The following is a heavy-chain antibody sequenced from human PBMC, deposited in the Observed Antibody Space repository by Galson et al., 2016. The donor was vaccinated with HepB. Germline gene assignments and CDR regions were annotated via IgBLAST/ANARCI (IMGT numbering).Heavy chain of an antibody. CDR2: IYHNGDI. Sequence: SETLSLTCTVSGGSTNSYYWSWIRQPPGKGLEWIGYIYHNGDINYNPSLKSRITISLDTSKNQLSLELSSVTAADTAVYYCAGGEQWLAFDYWGQGTLVTVSS. CDR1: GGSTNSYY. D-gene: IGHD6-19*01. V-gene: IGHV4-59*01. CDR3: AGGEQWLAFDY. J-gene: IGHJ4*02.